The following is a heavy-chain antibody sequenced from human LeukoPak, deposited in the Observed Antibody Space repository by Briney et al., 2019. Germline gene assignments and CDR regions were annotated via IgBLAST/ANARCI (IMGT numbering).Heavy chain of an antibody. CDR2: INHSGTT. CDR1: GGSFSGYY. CDR3: ARGSRDRRQQFDY. D-gene: IGHD5-24*01. V-gene: IGHV4-34*01. J-gene: IGHJ4*02. Sequence: SETLSLTCAVYGGSFSGYYWSWIRQPPGKGLEWIGEINHSGTTNYNPSLKSRVTISVDTSKDQFSLDLISVTAADTAVYYCARGSRDRRQQFDYWGQGTLVTVSS.